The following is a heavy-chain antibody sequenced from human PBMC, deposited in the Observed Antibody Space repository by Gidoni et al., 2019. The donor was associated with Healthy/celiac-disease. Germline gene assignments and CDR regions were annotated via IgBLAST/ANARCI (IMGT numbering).Heavy chain of an antibody. D-gene: IGHD3-10*01. J-gene: IGHJ5*02. CDR2: IYTSGST. Sequence: QVQLQESGPGLVKPSQTLSLTCTVSGGSLSSGSYYWSWIRQPAGKGLEWIGRIYTSGSTNYNPSLKSRVTISVDTSKNQFSLKLSSVTAADTAVYYCARALWFGELREGDWFDPWGQGTLVTVSS. CDR1: GGSLSSGSYY. CDR3: ARALWFGELREGDWFDP. V-gene: IGHV4-61*02.